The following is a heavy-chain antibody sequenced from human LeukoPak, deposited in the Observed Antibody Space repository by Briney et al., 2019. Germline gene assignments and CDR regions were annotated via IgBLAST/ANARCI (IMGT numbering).Heavy chain of an antibody. J-gene: IGHJ4*02. D-gene: IGHD5-18*01. V-gene: IGHV3-48*04. Sequence: GGSLRLSCAASGFTFSSYSMNWVRQAPGKGLEWVSYISSSGSTIYYADSVKGRFTISRDNAKNSLYLQMNSLRAEDTAVYYCARGYSYGSLLDYWGQGTLVTVSS. CDR1: GFTFSSYS. CDR2: ISSSGSTI. CDR3: ARGYSYGSLLDY.